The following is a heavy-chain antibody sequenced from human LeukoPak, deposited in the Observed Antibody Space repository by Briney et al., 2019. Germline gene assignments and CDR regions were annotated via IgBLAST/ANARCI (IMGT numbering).Heavy chain of an antibody. Sequence: ASVKVSCKASGYTFTGYYMHWVRQAPGQGLEWMGWINPNSGGTNYAQKFQGRVTMTRDTSISTAYMEPSRLRSDDTAVYYCARDIVVVPAAILGSYYHYYGMDVWGRGTTVTVSS. J-gene: IGHJ6*02. CDR1: GYTFTGYY. V-gene: IGHV1-2*02. CDR2: INPNSGGT. D-gene: IGHD2-2*02. CDR3: ARDIVVVPAAILGSYYHYYGMDV.